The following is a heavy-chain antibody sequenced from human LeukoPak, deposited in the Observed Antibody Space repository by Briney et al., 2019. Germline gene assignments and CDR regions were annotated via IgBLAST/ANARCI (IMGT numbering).Heavy chain of an antibody. CDR1: GFTFGDYT. J-gene: IGHJ4*02. CDR3: SRDLRGVAVVFLEN. V-gene: IGHV3-49*03. D-gene: IGHD6-19*01. CDR2: IRSRSDGEAT. Sequence: QPGRSLRLSCTASGFTFGDYTMVWFRQAPGKGLEWVGFIRSRSDGEATEYAASVKGRFTISRDDSKSIAYLQMNSLKTEDTAVYYCSRDLRGVAVVFLENWGQGTLVTVSS.